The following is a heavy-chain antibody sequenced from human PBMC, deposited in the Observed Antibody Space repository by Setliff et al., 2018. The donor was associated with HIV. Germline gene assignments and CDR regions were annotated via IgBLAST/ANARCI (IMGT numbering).Heavy chain of an antibody. Sequence: SETLSLTCAVSGYSISSGYYWGWIRQPPGKGLEWIGSIYHSESTYYNPSLKSRVTLSVDTSKNQFSLKLSSVTAADTAVYYCASSSPGYYDILTGYYEGYYFDYWGQGTLVTVSS. CDR3: ASSSPGYYDILTGYYEGYYFDY. CDR1: GYSISSGYY. CDR2: IYHSEST. D-gene: IGHD3-9*01. J-gene: IGHJ4*02. V-gene: IGHV4-38-2*01.